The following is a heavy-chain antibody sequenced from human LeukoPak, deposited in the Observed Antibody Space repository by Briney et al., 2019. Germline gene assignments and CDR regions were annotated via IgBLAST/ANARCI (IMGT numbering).Heavy chain of an antibody. CDR2: IYDTGST. V-gene: IGHV4-59*08. CDR3: VIFSGSYEYYFDY. J-gene: IGHJ4*02. CDR1: GDSMFSRY. Sequence: SETLSLTCSVSGDSMFSRYWSWIRQPPGKGLEWIGYIYDTGSTKYNPSLKSRVTISVDTSKNQFSLKLSSVTAADTAVYYCVIFSGSYEYYFDYWGQGTLVTVSS. D-gene: IGHD1-26*01.